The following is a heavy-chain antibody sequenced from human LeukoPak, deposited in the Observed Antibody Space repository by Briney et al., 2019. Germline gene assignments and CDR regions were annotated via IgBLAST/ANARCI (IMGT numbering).Heavy chain of an antibody. D-gene: IGHD3-3*01. CDR2: IYYSGST. V-gene: IGHV4-59*01. J-gene: IGHJ4*02. CDR3: ARGYDFWSGYHLFSFDY. CDR1: GGSISSYY. Sequence: SETLSLTCTVSGGSISSYYWSWIRQPPGKGLEWIGYIYYSGSTNYNPSLKSRVTISVDTSKNQFSLKLSSVTAADTAVYYCARGYDFWSGYHLFSFDYWGQGTLVTVSS.